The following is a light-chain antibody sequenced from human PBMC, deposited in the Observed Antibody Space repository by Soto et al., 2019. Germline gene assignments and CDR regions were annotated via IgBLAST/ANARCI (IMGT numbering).Light chain of an antibody. CDR1: TSNIGAGYD. Sequence: QLVLTQPPSVSGAPGQRVTIACTGSTSNIGAGYDVHWYRHLPGAAPKLLLSGHSHRPSGVPDRLSGSKSGTSASLAITGLQAEDEADYYCFSFRISSYVFGTGTKLTVL. CDR2: GHS. V-gene: IGLV1-40*01. CDR3: FSFRISSYV. J-gene: IGLJ1*01.